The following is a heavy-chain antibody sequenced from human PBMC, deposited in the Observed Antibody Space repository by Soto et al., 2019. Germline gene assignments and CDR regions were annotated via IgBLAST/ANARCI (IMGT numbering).Heavy chain of an antibody. J-gene: IGHJ4*02. CDR1: GFTFSSYA. D-gene: IGHD6-19*01. Sequence: EVQLLESGGGLVQHGGSLRLSCAASGFTFSSYAMSWVREAPGKGLEWVSTISGTGGTTYYADSMKGRFTISRDNYKNTLYLQMNSLRADDTAIYYCAKDQRITGWPIIDYWGQATLVTVS. CDR2: ISGTGGTT. V-gene: IGHV3-23*01. CDR3: AKDQRITGWPIIDY.